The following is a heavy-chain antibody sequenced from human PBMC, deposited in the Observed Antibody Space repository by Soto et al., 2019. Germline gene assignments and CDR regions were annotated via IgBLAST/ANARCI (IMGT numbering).Heavy chain of an antibody. J-gene: IGHJ4*02. D-gene: IGHD5-18*01. V-gene: IGHV3-23*01. CDR2: ISGSGGST. CDR1: GFTFSSYA. Sequence: GGSLRLSCAASGFTFSSYAMSWVRQAPGKGLEWVSAISGSGGSTYYADSVKGRFTISRDNSKNTLYLQMNSLRAEDTAVYYCAKDPSRNSYGSYFDYWGQGTLVTVSS. CDR3: AKDPSRNSYGSYFDY.